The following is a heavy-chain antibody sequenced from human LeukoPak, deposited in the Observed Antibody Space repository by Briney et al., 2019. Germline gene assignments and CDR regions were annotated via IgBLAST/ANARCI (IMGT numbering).Heavy chain of an antibody. CDR3: ARDAPTVTAGL. Sequence: ASVKVSCKASGYTFTSYDINWVRQATGQGLEWMGWMNPNSGNTGYAQKFQGRVTMTRDTSISTAYMELSRLRSDDTAVYYCARDAPTVTAGLWGQGTLVTVSS. D-gene: IGHD4-17*01. J-gene: IGHJ4*02. V-gene: IGHV1-8*01. CDR1: GYTFTSYD. CDR2: MNPNSGNT.